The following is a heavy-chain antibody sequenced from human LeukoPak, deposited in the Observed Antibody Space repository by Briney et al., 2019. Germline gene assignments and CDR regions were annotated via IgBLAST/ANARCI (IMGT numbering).Heavy chain of an antibody. CDR2: IYHSGST. CDR1: GGSISSYY. Sequence: SETLPLTCTVSGGSISSYYWSWIRQPPGKGLEWIGYIYHSGSTNYNPSLKSRVTISADTSKNQFSLKVSSVTAADTAMYYCARVGSLYYCDYWGEGTLVTVSS. V-gene: IGHV4-59*01. CDR3: ARVGSLYYCDY. D-gene: IGHD6-13*01. J-gene: IGHJ4*02.